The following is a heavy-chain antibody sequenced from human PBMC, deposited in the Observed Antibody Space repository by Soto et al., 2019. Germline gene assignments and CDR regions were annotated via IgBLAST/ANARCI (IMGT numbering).Heavy chain of an antibody. CDR1: GYTFTSYD. D-gene: IGHD4-17*01. Sequence: ASVKVSCKASGYTFTSYDINWVRQATGQGLEWMGWMNPNSGNTGYAQKFQGRVTMTRNTSISTAYMELSSLRSEDTTVYYCARGILTTVTGWFDPWGQGTLVTVSS. J-gene: IGHJ5*02. CDR3: ARGILTTVTGWFDP. CDR2: MNPNSGNT. V-gene: IGHV1-8*01.